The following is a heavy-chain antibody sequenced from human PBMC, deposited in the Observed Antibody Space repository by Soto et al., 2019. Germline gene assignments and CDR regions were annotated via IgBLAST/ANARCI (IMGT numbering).Heavy chain of an antibody. D-gene: IGHD2-15*01. CDR1: GYTFAMHY. CDR2: INPNDGST. Sequence: QVQLVQSGAEVRKPGASVTISCKTSGYTFAMHYIHWVRQDPGQGLEWMGMINPNDGSTNYVQRFQGRVTMIRDTSTRTVFLNMSRLTSDDTAVFFCAREDGGGGRRHDFWGQGTLITVSS. CDR3: AREDGGGGRRHDF. V-gene: IGHV1-46*01. J-gene: IGHJ4*02.